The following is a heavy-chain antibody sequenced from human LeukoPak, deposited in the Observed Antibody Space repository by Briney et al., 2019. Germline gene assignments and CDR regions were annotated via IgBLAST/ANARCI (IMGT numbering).Heavy chain of an antibody. CDR3: ARYCSSTSCYLGRMDYFDY. J-gene: IGHJ4*02. V-gene: IGHV1-8*01. Sequence: ASVKVSCKASGYTFTSYDINWVRQATGQGLEWMGWMSPNSGNTGYAQKFQGRVTMTKNTAISTAYMELSSLRSEDTAVYYCARYCSSTSCYLGRMDYFDYWGQGTLVTVSS. D-gene: IGHD2-2*01. CDR1: GYTFTSYD. CDR2: MSPNSGNT.